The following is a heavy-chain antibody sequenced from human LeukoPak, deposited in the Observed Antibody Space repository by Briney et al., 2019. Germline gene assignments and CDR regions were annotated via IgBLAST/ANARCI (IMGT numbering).Heavy chain of an antibody. CDR1: GFTFNNYN. CDR3: ARGAIFGVLKGIDAFDI. V-gene: IGHV3-21*01. D-gene: IGHD3-3*01. J-gene: IGHJ3*02. Sequence: GGSLRLSCAASGFTFNNYNMNWVRQAPGKGLEWVSFISSSSTYIYYADSVKGRFTISRNNAKNSLYLQMNSLRADDTAVYYCARGAIFGVLKGIDAFDIWGQGTMVTVSS. CDR2: ISSSSTYI.